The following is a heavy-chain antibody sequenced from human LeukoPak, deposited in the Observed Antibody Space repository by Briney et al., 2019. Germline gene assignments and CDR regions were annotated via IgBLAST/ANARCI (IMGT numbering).Heavy chain of an antibody. V-gene: IGHV4-39*01. CDR2: FYDTGNS. D-gene: IGHD2-21*01. CDR1: GGSISGTTYS. J-gene: IGHJ2*01. Sequence: PSETLSLTCTVSGGSISGTTYSWGWGWIRQPPGKGLEWIGNFYDTGNSYYNPSLKSRVTISVDMSKNQFSLKLSAVTAADTAVYYCARRIVADYWYFDFWGRGTLVTVSS. CDR3: ARRIVADYWYFDF.